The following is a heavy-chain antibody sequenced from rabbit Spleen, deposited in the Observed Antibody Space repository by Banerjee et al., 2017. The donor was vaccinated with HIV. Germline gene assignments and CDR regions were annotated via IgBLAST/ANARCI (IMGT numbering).Heavy chain of an antibody. D-gene: IGHD4-2*01. V-gene: IGHV1S47*01. CDR1: GFDFSSYG. CDR3: VRDQAGYAGFGPFYFNL. J-gene: IGHJ4*01. CDR2: IDPLFGST. Sequence: QEQLVESGGGLVQPGGSLKLSCKGSGFDFSSYGISWVRQPPGKGLEWIGYIDPLFGSTYYANWVNGRFSISRENTQNTVYLQLNSLTAADTATYFCVRDQAGYAGFGPFYFNLWGPGTLVTV.